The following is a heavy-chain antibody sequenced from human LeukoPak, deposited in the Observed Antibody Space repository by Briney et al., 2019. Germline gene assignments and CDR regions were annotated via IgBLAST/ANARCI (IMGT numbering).Heavy chain of an antibody. CDR3: ARGGGRYSVDY. J-gene: IGHJ4*02. D-gene: IGHD1-26*01. CDR2: ISPNSGGT. V-gene: IGHV1-2*02. CDR1: GYTLTDYY. Sequence: ASVKVSCKASGYTLTDYYMHWVRQAPGQGLEWIGWISPNSGGTKYVQKFQGRVTMTRDTSITTVYMELSGLSFDDTAVYYCARGGGRYSVDYWGQGTLVIVSS.